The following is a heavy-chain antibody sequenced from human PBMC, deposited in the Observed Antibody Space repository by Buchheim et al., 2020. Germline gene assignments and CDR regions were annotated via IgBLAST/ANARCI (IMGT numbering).Heavy chain of an antibody. J-gene: IGHJ6*02. V-gene: IGHV4-34*01. CDR3: ARGLADRSGSYYSYYYYYGMDV. CDR2: INHSGST. CDR1: GGSFSGYY. Sequence: QVQLQQWGAGLLKPSETLSLTCAVYGGSFSGYYWSWIRQPPRKGLEWIGEINHSGSTNYNPSPKSRVTITVDTSKNQFSLKLSSVTAADTAVYYCARGLADRSGSYYSYYYYYGMDVWGQGTT. D-gene: IGHD3-10*01.